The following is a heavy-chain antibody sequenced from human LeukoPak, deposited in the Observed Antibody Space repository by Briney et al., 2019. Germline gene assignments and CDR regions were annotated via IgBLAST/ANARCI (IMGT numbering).Heavy chain of an antibody. D-gene: IGHD5-24*01. Sequence: GGSLRLSCAASGFTFSSYAMSWVRQAPGKGLEWVSGISGSGASTYYADSVKGRFTISRDNSKNTLYLQMNSLRAEDTAVYSCARETDYNYIYYFDYWGQGTLVTVSS. V-gene: IGHV3-23*01. CDR1: GFTFSSYA. CDR3: ARETDYNYIYYFDY. CDR2: ISGSGAST. J-gene: IGHJ4*02.